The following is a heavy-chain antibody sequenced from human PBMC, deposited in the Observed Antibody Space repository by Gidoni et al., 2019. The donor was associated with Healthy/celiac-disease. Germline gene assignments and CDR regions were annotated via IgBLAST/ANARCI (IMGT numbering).Heavy chain of an antibody. J-gene: IGHJ5*02. D-gene: IGHD6-13*01. Sequence: EVPLVASGGGLVKPGGSLRLPCAASGFTFSSYSMNWVRQDPGKGLGWVSSISISSSYIYYADSVKGRFTISRDNAKNSLYLQMNSLRAEDTAVYYCARTLAAAKYNWFDPWGQGTLVTVSS. CDR3: ARTLAAAKYNWFDP. CDR2: ISISSSYI. V-gene: IGHV3-21*01. CDR1: GFTFSSYS.